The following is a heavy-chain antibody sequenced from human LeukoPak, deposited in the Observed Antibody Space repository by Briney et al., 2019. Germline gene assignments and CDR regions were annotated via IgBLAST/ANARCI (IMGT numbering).Heavy chain of an antibody. D-gene: IGHD3-16*02. V-gene: IGHV3-23*01. J-gene: IGHJ4*02. CDR1: GFTFSSYA. Sequence: PGGSLRLSCAASGFTFSSYAMSWVRQAPGKGLEWVSAISGSGGSTYYADSVKGRFTISRDNSKNTLYLQMNSLRAEDTAVYYCAKGAAEAYYDYVRGSYRNEVYWGQGTLVTVSS. CDR3: AKGAAEAYYDYVRGSYRNEVY. CDR2: ISGSGGST.